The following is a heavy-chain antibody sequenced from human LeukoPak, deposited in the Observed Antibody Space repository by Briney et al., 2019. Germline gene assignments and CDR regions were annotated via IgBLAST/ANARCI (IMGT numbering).Heavy chain of an antibody. J-gene: IGHJ6*03. D-gene: IGHD4-17*01. CDR3: ARVLRKGPYGDGGYFYFFMDV. V-gene: IGHV4-61*02. CDR2: IYTSGST. Sequence: PSETLSLTCTVSGGSISSGSYYWSWIRQPAGKGLEWIGRIYTSGSTNYNPSLKSRVTISVDTSKNQFSLKLSSVTAADTAVYYCARVLRKGPYGDGGYFYFFMDVWGKGTTVTVSS. CDR1: GGSISSGSYY.